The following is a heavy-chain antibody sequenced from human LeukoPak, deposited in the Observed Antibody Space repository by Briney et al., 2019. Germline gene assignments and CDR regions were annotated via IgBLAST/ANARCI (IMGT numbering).Heavy chain of an antibody. CDR3: ARETWDGNYYFDY. D-gene: IGHD1-7*01. J-gene: IGHJ4*02. V-gene: IGHV3-21*01. Sequence: GGPLRLSCAASGFTFNTYTMNWVRQAPGKGLEWVSSISSRSNYIYYADSVKGRFTISRDNAKNSLYLQTNSLRAEDTAVYYCARETWDGNYYFDYWGQGTLVTVSS. CDR2: ISSRSNYI. CDR1: GFTFNTYT.